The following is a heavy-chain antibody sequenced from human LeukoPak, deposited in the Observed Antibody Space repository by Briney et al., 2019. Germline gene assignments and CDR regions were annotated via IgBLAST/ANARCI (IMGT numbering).Heavy chain of an antibody. CDR1: GFTFSSYS. D-gene: IGHD3-10*01. Sequence: PGGSLRLSCAGSGFTFSSYSMNWVRQAPVKGLEWVSSITSSGNYISYADSVKGRFTISRDNAKNSLYLQMNSLRAEDTAVYYCARGFDAFDIWGQGTMVTVSS. CDR3: ARGFDAFDI. V-gene: IGHV3-21*01. J-gene: IGHJ3*02. CDR2: ITSSGNYI.